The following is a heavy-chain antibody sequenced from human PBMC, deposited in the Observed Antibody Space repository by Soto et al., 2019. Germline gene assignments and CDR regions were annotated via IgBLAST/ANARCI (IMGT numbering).Heavy chain of an antibody. J-gene: IGHJ4*02. V-gene: IGHV3-23*01. CDR3: AKPVGYCAGTSCPDHFFDY. Sequence: GGSLRLSCAASGFTFSSYAMSWVRQAPGKGLDWVSAISGSGDSTYYADSVKGRFTISRDNSKNTVVLQMNSLRAEDTAVYYCAKPVGYCAGTSCPDHFFDYWGQGTLVTVSS. CDR1: GFTFSSYA. CDR2: ISGSGDST. D-gene: IGHD2-2*01.